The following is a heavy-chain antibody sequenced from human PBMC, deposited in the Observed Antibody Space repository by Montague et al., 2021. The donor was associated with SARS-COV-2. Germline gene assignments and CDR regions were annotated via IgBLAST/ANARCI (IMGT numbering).Heavy chain of an antibody. Sequence: SLRLSCAASGLTFGSYEVNWFRQAPGKGPEWVSYISSSGSPIYYXDSVKGRFTISRDNAKTSLYLQMNSLRAEDTAIYYCAREYGIAVAGTFIDCWGREPWSPSPQ. D-gene: IGHD6-19*01. CDR1: GLTFGSYE. CDR3: AREYGIAVAGTFIDC. V-gene: IGHV3-48*03. CDR2: ISSSGSPI. J-gene: IGHJ4*02.